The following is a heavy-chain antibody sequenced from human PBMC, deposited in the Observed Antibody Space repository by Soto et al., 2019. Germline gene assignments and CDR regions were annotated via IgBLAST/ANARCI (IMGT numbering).Heavy chain of an antibody. CDR1: GFTFNGPS. J-gene: IGHJ3*02. CDR2: IRSKANSYAT. CDR3: TSSDLYLIVPGAFDI. V-gene: IGHV3-73*01. D-gene: IGHD3-22*01. Sequence: XACLRLSCAACGFTFNGPSMHWVRQASGKGLEWVGRIRSKANSYATAYAASVKGRFTISRDDSKNTAYLQMNSLKTEDTAVYYCTSSDLYLIVPGAFDIWAQGTMVTVSS.